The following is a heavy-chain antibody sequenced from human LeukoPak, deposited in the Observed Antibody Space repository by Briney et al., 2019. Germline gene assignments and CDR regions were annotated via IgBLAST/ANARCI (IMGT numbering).Heavy chain of an antibody. Sequence: PSETLSLTCSVSAGSISHYYWNWIRQPAGKGLEWIGRIYTNGTTNYNPSLKSRVTMSIDTSKSEFSLRLSSVTAADTALYYCARGSFLEWNNWFGPWGQGTLVIVSS. CDR1: AGSISHYY. J-gene: IGHJ5*02. D-gene: IGHD3-3*02. CDR3: ARGSFLEWNNWFGP. CDR2: IYTNGTT. V-gene: IGHV4-4*07.